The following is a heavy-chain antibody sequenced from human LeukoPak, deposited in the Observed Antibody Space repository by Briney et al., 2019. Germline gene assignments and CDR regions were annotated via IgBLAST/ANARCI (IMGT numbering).Heavy chain of an antibody. Sequence: ASVKVSCKASGYTFTSYDINWVRQATGQGLEWMGWMNPNSGNTGYAQKFQGRVTMTRNTSISTAYMELSSLRSEDTAAYYCARRCLSHGGFDPWGQGTLVTVSS. CDR1: GYTFTSYD. CDR2: MNPNSGNT. V-gene: IGHV1-8*01. D-gene: IGHD4-23*01. J-gene: IGHJ5*02. CDR3: ARRCLSHGGFDP.